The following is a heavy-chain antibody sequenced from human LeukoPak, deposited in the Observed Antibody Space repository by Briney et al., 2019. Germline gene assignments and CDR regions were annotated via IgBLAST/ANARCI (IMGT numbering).Heavy chain of an antibody. CDR1: EYTFTDYA. Sequence: GASVKVSCKASEYTFTDYAINWVRQAPGQRLEWMGWINAGNGNTKYSQKFQGRVTITRDTSASTAYMELSSLRSEDTAVYYCARVRDGYNLFDYWGQGTLVTVSS. J-gene: IGHJ4*02. D-gene: IGHD5-24*01. CDR2: INAGNGNT. CDR3: ARVRDGYNLFDY. V-gene: IGHV1-3*01.